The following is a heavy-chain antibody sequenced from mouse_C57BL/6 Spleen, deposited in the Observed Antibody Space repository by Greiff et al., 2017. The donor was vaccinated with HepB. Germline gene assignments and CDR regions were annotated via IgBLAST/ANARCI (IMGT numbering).Heavy chain of an antibody. V-gene: IGHV5-4*01. J-gene: IGHJ2*01. CDR2: ISDGGSYT. CDR1: GFTFSSYA. CDR3: AREGDDYEGYFDY. Sequence: EVQRVESGGGLVKPGGSLKLSCAASGFTFSSYAMSWVRQTPEKRLEWVATISDGGSYTYYPDNVKGRFTISRDNAKNNLYLQMSHLKSEDTAMYYCAREGDDYEGYFDYWGQGTTLTVSS. D-gene: IGHD2-4*01.